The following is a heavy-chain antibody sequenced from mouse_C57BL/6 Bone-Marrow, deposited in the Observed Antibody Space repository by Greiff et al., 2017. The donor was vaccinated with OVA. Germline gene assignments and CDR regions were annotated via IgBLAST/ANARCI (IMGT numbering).Heavy chain of an antibody. CDR2: IDPSDSYT. CDR3: ARQRERYFDV. Sequence: QVQLQQPGAELVMPGASVKLSCKASGYTFTSYWMHWVKQRPGQGLEWIGEIDPSDSYTNYNQKFKGKSTLTVDKSSSTAYMQLSSLTSDDSAVYYCARQRERYFDVWGTGTTVTVSA. V-gene: IGHV1-69*01. CDR1: GYTFTSYW. J-gene: IGHJ1*03.